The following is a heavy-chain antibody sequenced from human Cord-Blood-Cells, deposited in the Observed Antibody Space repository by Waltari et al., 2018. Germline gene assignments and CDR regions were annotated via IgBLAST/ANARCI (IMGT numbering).Heavy chain of an antibody. D-gene: IGHD3-22*01. J-gene: IGHJ5*02. CDR2: INHSGST. V-gene: IGHV4-34*01. Sequence: QVQLQQWGAGLLKPSETLSLTCAVYGGSFSGYYWRWIRQPPGKGLDWIGEINHSGSTNYNPSLKSRVTISVDTSKNQFSLKLSSVTAADTAVYYCARSSNYYDSSGYPNWFDPWGQGTLVTVSS. CDR1: GGSFSGYY. CDR3: ARSSNYYDSSGYPNWFDP.